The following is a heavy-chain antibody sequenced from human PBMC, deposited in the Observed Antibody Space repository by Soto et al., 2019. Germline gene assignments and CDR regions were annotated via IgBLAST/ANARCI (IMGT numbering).Heavy chain of an antibody. J-gene: IGHJ4*02. CDR2: ISAYNGNT. V-gene: IGHV1-18*01. CDR1: GYTFTSYG. D-gene: IGHD5-12*01. Sequence: ASVKVSCKASGYTFTSYGISWVRQAPGQGLEWMGWISAYNGNTNYAQKLQGRVTMTTDTSTSTAYMELRSLRSDDTAVYYCATTLIRGYSGYDHYFDYWGQGTLVTVSS. CDR3: ATTLIRGYSGYDHYFDY.